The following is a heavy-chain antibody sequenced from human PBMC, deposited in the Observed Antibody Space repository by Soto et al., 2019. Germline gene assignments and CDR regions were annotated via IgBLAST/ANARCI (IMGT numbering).Heavy chain of an antibody. Sequence: EAQLVESGGDLVQPGGSLRLSCAGSGFSFSSYEMNCVRQAPGKGLEWVSYISSSGSDTYYADSVKARFTISRDNAQNSLSLQMTRLRAEDRAIYYCASLSGSYGFDPWGQGTLVTVSS. V-gene: IGHV3-48*03. J-gene: IGHJ5*02. CDR2: ISSSGSDT. CDR3: ASLSGSYGFDP. D-gene: IGHD1-26*01. CDR1: GFSFSSYE.